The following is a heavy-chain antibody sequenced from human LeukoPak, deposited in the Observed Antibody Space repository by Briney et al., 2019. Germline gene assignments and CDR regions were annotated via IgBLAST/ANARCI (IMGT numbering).Heavy chain of an antibody. Sequence: SETLSLTCTVSGGSISSYYWSWIRQPPGKGLEWLGYVYYSGSTNYNPSLKSRVTISVDTSKNQFSLKLSSVTAADTAVYYCARHRLGKYYFDYWGQGTLVTVSS. CDR2: VYYSGST. CDR1: GGSISSYY. CDR3: ARHRLGKYYFDY. V-gene: IGHV4-59*08. D-gene: IGHD3-16*01. J-gene: IGHJ4*02.